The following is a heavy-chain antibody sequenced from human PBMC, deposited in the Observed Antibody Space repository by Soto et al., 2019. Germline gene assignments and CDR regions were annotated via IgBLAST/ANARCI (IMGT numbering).Heavy chain of an antibody. D-gene: IGHD2-21*02. Sequence: SETLSLTCTVSGGSISSYYWSWIRQPAGKGLEWIGRIYTSGSTNYNPSLKSRVTMSVDTSKNQFSLKLSSVTAADTAVYYCARDVVVTANDNWFDHWGQGTLVTVSS. J-gene: IGHJ5*02. CDR1: GGSISSYY. V-gene: IGHV4-4*07. CDR3: ARDVVVTANDNWFDH. CDR2: IYTSGST.